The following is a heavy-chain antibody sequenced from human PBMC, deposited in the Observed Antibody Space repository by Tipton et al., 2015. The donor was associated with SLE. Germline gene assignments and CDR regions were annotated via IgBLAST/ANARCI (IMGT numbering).Heavy chain of an antibody. J-gene: IGHJ4*02. V-gene: IGHV4-59*12. CDR2: IYYSGST. CDR1: GGSISSYY. Sequence: TLSLTCTVSGGSISSYYWSWIRQPPGKGLEWIGYIYYSGSTNCNPSLKSRVTISVDTSKDQFSLKLSSVTAADTAVYYCARRGIAVAGTHYWGQGTLVTVSS. D-gene: IGHD6-19*01. CDR3: ARRGIAVAGTHY.